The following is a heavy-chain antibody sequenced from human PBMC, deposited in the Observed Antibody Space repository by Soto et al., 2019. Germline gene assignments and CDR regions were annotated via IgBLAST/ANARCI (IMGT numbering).Heavy chain of an antibody. V-gene: IGHV3-66*01. CDR2: IYTGGST. Sequence: EVQLVESGGGLVQPGGSLGHSCAASGFTVSSKYMSWVRQAPGKGLEWVSVIYTGGSTYYADSVKGRFTISRDNSKNTLYLQMNSLRDDDTAVYYCVRDPWDYWGQGTLVTVSS. CDR1: GFTVSSKY. J-gene: IGHJ4*02. CDR3: VRDPWDY.